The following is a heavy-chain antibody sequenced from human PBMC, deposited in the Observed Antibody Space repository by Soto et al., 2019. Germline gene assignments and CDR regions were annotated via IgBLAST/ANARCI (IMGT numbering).Heavy chain of an antibody. CDR2: IRNKANSYST. V-gene: IGHV3-72*01. CDR1: GFAFSDHY. J-gene: IGHJ4*02. D-gene: IGHD2-21*02. Sequence: PGGPLRLSCAASGFAFSDHYMDWVRQAPGKGLEWVARIRNKANSYSTEYAASVKGRFTILRDDSKNSLYLQMDSLKTEDTAVYYCASGAGDPRDFDYWGQGTLVTVSS. CDR3: ASGAGDPRDFDY.